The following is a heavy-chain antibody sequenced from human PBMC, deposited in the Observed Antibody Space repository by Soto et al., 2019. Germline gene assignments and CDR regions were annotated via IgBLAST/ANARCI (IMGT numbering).Heavy chain of an antibody. CDR2: ISYDGSNR. D-gene: IGHD6-19*01. CDR3: ARVTQAVAADY. J-gene: IGHJ4*02. V-gene: IGHV3-30-3*01. CDR1: GLTLSNYA. Sequence: QVQLVESGGGVVQPGRSLRLSCAASGLTLSNYAMHWVRQAPGKGLEWVAVISYDGSNRYYADSVKGRFTISRDNSKKTLYRQMNSLRAEDTAVYYCARVTQAVAADYWGQGTLVTVSS.